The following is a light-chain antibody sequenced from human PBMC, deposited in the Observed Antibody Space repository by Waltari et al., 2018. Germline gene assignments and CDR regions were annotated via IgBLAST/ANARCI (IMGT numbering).Light chain of an antibody. Sequence: QSALTQPASVSGSPGQSITISCTGTDSDIVPYNYVLWYQQPPGRAPQLIIYGVSDRPSGVSNRFSGSKSGHTASLTISGLQAEDEADYYCSSFTRSRTWLFGGGTKVTVL. CDR3: SSFTRSRTWL. J-gene: IGLJ3*02. CDR1: DSDIVPYNY. CDR2: GVS. V-gene: IGLV2-14*03.